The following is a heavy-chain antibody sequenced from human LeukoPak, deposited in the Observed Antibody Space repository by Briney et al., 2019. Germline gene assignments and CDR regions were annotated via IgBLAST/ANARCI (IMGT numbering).Heavy chain of an antibody. J-gene: IGHJ6*02. Sequence: SVKVSCKASGGTFSSYAISWVRQAPGQGLEWMGGIIPIFGTVHYAQTFQGRGTITADESTNTAYMELTSLRSDDTALYYCARGQQLVGNYYYYGMDVWGQGTTVTVSS. V-gene: IGHV1-69*13. CDR2: IIPIFGTV. CDR1: GGTFSSYA. CDR3: ARGQQLVGNYYYYGMDV. D-gene: IGHD6-13*01.